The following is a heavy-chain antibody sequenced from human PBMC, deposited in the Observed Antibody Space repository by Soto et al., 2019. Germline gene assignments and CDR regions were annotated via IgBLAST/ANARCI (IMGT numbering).Heavy chain of an antibody. Sequence: SETLSLTCTVSGGSISSDDHFWTWIRRPPGKGLEWIGYIHYSESTYYNPSLKSRVTISIDMSKNQFSLKLSSVTAADTAVYYCARVAIACTRSSCYNPYYYAMDVWGQGTTVTVSS. CDR1: GGSISSDDHF. V-gene: IGHV4-30-4*01. J-gene: IGHJ6*02. CDR2: IHYSEST. D-gene: IGHD2-2*02. CDR3: ARVAIACTRSSCYNPYYYAMDV.